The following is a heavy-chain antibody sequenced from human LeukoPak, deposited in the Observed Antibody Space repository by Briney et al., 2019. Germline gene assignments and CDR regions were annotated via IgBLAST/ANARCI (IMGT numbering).Heavy chain of an antibody. D-gene: IGHD3-16*01. CDR1: GYSFTNYW. CDR2: IYPGDSDT. J-gene: IGHJ4*02. Sequence: GESLKISCKGSGYSFTNYWIGWVRQMPGRGLEGMGIIYPGDSDTRYSPSFQGQVTFSADKSISTAYLQWSSLKASDTAMYYCAKGGDNSAFLFYWGQGTMVTASS. V-gene: IGHV5-51*01. CDR3: AKGGDNSAFLFY.